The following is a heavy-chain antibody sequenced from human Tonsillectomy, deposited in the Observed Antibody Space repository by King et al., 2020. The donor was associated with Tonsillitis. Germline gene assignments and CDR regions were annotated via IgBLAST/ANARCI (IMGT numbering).Heavy chain of an antibody. CDR1: GFTVSSNY. CDR2: LYSGGTT. D-gene: IGHD2-15*01. CDR3: ARDSMLAYYGMDV. Sequence: VQLVESGGGLIQPGGSLRLSCAASGFTVSSNYMSWVRQAPGKGLEWVSVLYSGGTTYYADSVRGRFTISSDNSKNTLYLQMNSLSAEGTAVYYCARDSMLAYYGMDVWGQGTTVTVSS. V-gene: IGHV3-53*01. J-gene: IGHJ6*02.